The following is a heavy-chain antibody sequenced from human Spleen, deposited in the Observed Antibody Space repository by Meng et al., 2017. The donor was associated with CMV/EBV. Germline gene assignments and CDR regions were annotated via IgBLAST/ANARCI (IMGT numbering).Heavy chain of an antibody. Sequence: QVQLQESGPGLVKPSQTLSLTCTVSGGSISSGDYYWTWIRQHPGKGLEWFGHIYYSGSTFYNPSLKRRVIISIDTSKNQFSLNLRSVTAADTAVYYCARRYGASAYNWFDPWGQGTLVTVSS. D-gene: IGHD4-17*01. J-gene: IGHJ5*02. V-gene: IGHV4-31*03. CDR1: GGSISSGDYY. CDR2: IYYSGST. CDR3: ARRYGASAYNWFDP.